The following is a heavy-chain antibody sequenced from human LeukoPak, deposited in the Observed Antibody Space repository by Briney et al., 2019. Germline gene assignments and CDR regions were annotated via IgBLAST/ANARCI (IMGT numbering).Heavy chain of an antibody. CDR1: GYTFTGYY. J-gene: IGHJ6*03. V-gene: IGHV1-18*04. CDR3: ARDDRPLRPHEGHYYMDV. Sequence: ASVKVSCKASGYTFTGYYMHWVRQAPGQGLEWMGWISAYNGNTNYAQKLQGRVTMTTDTSTSTAYMELRSLRSDDTAVYYCARDDRPLRPHEGHYYMDVWGKGTTVTVSS. CDR2: ISAYNGNT.